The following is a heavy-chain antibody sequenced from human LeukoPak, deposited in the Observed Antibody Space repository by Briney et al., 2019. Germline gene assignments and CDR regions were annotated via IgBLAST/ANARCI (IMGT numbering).Heavy chain of an antibody. V-gene: IGHV4-61*02. D-gene: IGHD4-11*01. Sequence: SQTLSLTCTVPGGSISSGSYYWSWIRQPAGKGLEWIGRIYTSGSTNYNPSLKSRVTISVDTSKNQFSLKLSSVTAADTAVYYCARAHYSNYYYYYMDVWGKGTTVTVSS. CDR3: ARAHYSNYYYYYMDV. J-gene: IGHJ6*03. CDR2: IYTSGST. CDR1: GGSISSGSYY.